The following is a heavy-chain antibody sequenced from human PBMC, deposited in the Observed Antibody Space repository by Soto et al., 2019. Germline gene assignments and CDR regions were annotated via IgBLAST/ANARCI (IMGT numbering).Heavy chain of an antibody. V-gene: IGHV3-23*01. CDR3: ASRYYGDYPYYYYGMDV. D-gene: IGHD4-17*01. Sequence: GGSLRLSCAASGFTFSSYAMGWVRQAPGKGLEWVSAISGGDRSAYYADSVKGRFTISRDSAKNTLYLRVNSLRAEDTAIYYCASRYYGDYPYYYYGMDVWGQGTTVTVSS. CDR2: ISGGDRSA. CDR1: GFTFSSYA. J-gene: IGHJ6*02.